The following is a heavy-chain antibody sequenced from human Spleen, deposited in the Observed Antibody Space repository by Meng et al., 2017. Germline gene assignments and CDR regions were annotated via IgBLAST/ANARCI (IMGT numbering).Heavy chain of an antibody. CDR1: GGSFSDYY. CDR2: INHSGST. CDR3: ARGPTTMAHDFDY. D-gene: IGHD4-11*01. V-gene: IGHV4-34*01. Sequence: QVQQQQLGAGLLKPSETLSLTCVVSGGSFSDYYWRWIRQPPGKGLEWIGEINHSGSTNYNPSLESRATISVDTSQNNLSLKLSSVTAADSAVYYCARGPTTMAHDFDYWGQGTLVTVSS. J-gene: IGHJ4*02.